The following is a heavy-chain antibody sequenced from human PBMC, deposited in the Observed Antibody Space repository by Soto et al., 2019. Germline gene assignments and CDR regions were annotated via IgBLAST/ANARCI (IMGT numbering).Heavy chain of an antibody. D-gene: IGHD4-17*01. CDR1: GFSFSTYW. Sequence: SLRLSCAASGFSFSTYWMHWVRQAPGKGLVWVSRINSDGSSTNYADSVKGRFTISRDNAKNTLYLQMNSLRAEDSAVYYCARAAELYGDYEAYWGQGTLVTVSS. CDR3: ARAAELYGDYEAY. V-gene: IGHV3-74*01. J-gene: IGHJ4*02. CDR2: INSDGSST.